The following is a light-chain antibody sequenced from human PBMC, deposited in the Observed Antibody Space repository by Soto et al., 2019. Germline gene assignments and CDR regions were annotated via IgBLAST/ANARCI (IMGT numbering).Light chain of an antibody. Sequence: QSVLTQPASVSGSPGQSITISCTGTSSDVGRYNYVSWYQQHPGKAPKLMIYGVTNRPSGVSTRFSGSKSGNTASLTISGLQAEDEADYYCSSYTSSSTYVFGTGTKLTVL. V-gene: IGLV2-14*01. CDR2: GVT. CDR1: SSDVGRYNY. J-gene: IGLJ1*01. CDR3: SSYTSSSTYV.